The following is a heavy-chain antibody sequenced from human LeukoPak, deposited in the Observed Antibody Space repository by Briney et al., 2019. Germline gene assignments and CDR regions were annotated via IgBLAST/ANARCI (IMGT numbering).Heavy chain of an antibody. J-gene: IGHJ6*02. CDR1: GGFISCYY. CDR2: IYTSGST. V-gene: IGHV4-4*07. Sequence: ASEILSFTCTVSGGFISCYYWCWIREPAGKGLEWIGRIYTSGSTNYNPSLKSRVTMSVDTSKNQFYLKLSSVTAADTAVYYCAGDVSYYGMDVWCQGTTVTVSS. CDR3: AGDVSYYGMDV.